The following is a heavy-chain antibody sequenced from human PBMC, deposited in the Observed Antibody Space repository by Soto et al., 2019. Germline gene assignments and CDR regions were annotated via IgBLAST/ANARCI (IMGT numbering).Heavy chain of an antibody. CDR1: GFPFSGYA. CDR3: AKDQAGSWISHGYDY. Sequence: PGGSLRLSCAASGFPFSGYAMSWVRQAPGKGLEWVSGISNTGSSPYYADSVKGRFTISRDNSEKKLYLQMNSLKVEDTAVYFWAKDQAGSWISHGYDYWGQGSRVTVSS. CDR2: ISNTGSSP. D-gene: IGHD2-2*03. J-gene: IGHJ4*02. V-gene: IGHV3-23*01.